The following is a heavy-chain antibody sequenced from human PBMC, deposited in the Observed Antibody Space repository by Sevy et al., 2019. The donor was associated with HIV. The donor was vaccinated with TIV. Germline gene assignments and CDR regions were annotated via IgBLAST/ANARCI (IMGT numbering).Heavy chain of an antibody. Sequence: GSLRLSCTVSGGSISSSSYYWGWIRQPPGKGLEWIGSIYYSGSTYYNPSLKSRVTISVDTSKNQFSLKLSSVTAADTAVYYCARRYGSDLLWYFDLWGRGTLVTVSS. D-gene: IGHD3-10*01. CDR3: ARRYGSDLLWYFDL. CDR2: IYYSGST. J-gene: IGHJ2*01. V-gene: IGHV4-39*01. CDR1: GGSISSSSYY.